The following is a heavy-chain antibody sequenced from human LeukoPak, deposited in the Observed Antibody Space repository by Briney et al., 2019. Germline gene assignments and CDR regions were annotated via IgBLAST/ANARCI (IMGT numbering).Heavy chain of an antibody. CDR2: MKEDGSDV. CDR3: VRGGAVAGRFEA. CDR1: GIPFNSQT. J-gene: IGHJ5*02. Sequence: PGGSLRLSCAASGIPFNSQTMSWVRQAPGKGLEWVAKMKEDGSDVKYVDSVRGRFTISRDNAKDSLFLEMNSLRDDDTAVYYCVRGGAVAGRFEAWGQGTQVTVSS. V-gene: IGHV3-7*01. D-gene: IGHD6-19*01.